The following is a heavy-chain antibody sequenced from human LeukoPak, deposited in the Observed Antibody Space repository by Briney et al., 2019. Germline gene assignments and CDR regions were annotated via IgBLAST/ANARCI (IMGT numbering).Heavy chain of an antibody. CDR1: GGSISSYY. V-gene: IGHV4-59*08. Sequence: SETLSLTCTVSGGSISSYYWSWIRQPPEKGLEWIAYISDIGSINYNPSLKSRVTISLDTSKNQLSLKLRSVTAADTAVYYCAGHHPRNTVDFWGQGTLVTVSS. CDR3: AGHHPRNTVDF. J-gene: IGHJ4*02. D-gene: IGHD2/OR15-2a*01. CDR2: ISDIGSI.